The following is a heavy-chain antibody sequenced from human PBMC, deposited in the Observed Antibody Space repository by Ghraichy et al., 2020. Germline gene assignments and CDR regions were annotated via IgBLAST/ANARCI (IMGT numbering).Heavy chain of an antibody. CDR1: GFTFSSYS. CDR2: ISSSSSYI. CDR3: ARAEDIVLMVYAAKYYYYGMDV. Sequence: GGSLRLSCAASGFTFSSYSMNWVRQAPGKGLEWVSSISSSSSYIYYADSVKGRFTISRDNAKNSLYLQMNSLRAEDTAVYYCARAEDIVLMVYAAKYYYYGMDVWGQGTTVTVSS. D-gene: IGHD2-8*01. J-gene: IGHJ6*02. V-gene: IGHV3-21*01.